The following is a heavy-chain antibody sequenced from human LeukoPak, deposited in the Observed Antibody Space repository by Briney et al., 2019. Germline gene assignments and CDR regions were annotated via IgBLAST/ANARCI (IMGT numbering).Heavy chain of an antibody. CDR3: AVGPMVRGVIRWFDP. J-gene: IGHJ5*02. D-gene: IGHD3-10*01. V-gene: IGHV4-38-2*02. CDR1: GYSISSGYY. Sequence: SETLSLTCTVSGYSISSGYYWGWIRQPPGKGLEWIGSIYHSGSTYYNPSLKSRVTISVDTSKNQFSLKLSSVTAADTAVYYCAVGPMVRGVIRWFDPWGQGTLVTVSS. CDR2: IYHSGST.